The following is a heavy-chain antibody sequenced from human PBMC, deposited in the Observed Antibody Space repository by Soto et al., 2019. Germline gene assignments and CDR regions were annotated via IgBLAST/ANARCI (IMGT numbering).Heavy chain of an antibody. Sequence: GASVKVSCKASGYTFTTNDINWVRQASGQGLEWMGGMKPKTGDSGSAQEFQGRITMTRDTATSTAYMELSSLRSEDTAVYYCARGGPAAGFDRWGQGTLVTVSS. CDR2: MKPKTGDS. CDR3: ARGGPAAGFDR. D-gene: IGHD6-13*01. V-gene: IGHV1-8*01. CDR1: GYTFTTND. J-gene: IGHJ4*02.